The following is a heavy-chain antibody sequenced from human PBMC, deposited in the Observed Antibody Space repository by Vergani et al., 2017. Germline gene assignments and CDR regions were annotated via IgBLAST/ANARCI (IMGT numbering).Heavy chain of an antibody. V-gene: IGHV4-34*01. J-gene: IGHJ3*02. CDR2: INHSGST. Sequence: QVQLQQWGAGLLKPSETLSLTCAVYGGSFSGYYWSWIRQPPGKGLGWIGEINHSGSTNYNPSLKSRVTISVDTSKNQFSMKLRSVTAADTAVYYCARLGIGFGVVISDAFDIWGQGTMVTVSS. CDR3: ARLGIGFGVVISDAFDI. D-gene: IGHD3-3*01. CDR1: GGSFSGYY.